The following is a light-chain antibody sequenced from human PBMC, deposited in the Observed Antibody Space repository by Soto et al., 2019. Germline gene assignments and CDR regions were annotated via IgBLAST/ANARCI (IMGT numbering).Light chain of an antibody. CDR1: QSVSSSY. V-gene: IGKV3-20*01. Sequence: EIELTQSPGTLSLSPGERATLSCRASQSVSSSYLAWYQQKPGQAPRLLIYGASSRDTGIPERFSGSGSGTDFTLTISRLEPEDFAVYYCQQYSSSPYTFGQGTKLEIK. CDR2: GAS. J-gene: IGKJ2*01. CDR3: QQYSSSPYT.